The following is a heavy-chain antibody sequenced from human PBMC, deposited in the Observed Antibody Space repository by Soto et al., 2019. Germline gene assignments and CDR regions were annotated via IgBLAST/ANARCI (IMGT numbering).Heavy chain of an antibody. Sequence: QVQLVESGGGVVQPGRSLRLSCAASGFTFRHYGIHWVRQAPGKGLEWVAVISYDGSNKHYADSVKGRFTVSRDNSKNTLYLQMNSLRAEDTAVYFCARYSGKYQGPIDYWGQGTLVTVSS. V-gene: IGHV3-30*03. CDR1: GFTFRHYG. CDR2: ISYDGSNK. J-gene: IGHJ4*02. D-gene: IGHD1-26*01. CDR3: ARYSGKYQGPIDY.